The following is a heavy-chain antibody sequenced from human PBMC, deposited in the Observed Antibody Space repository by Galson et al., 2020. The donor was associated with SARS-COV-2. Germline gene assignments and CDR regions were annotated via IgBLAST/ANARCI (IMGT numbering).Heavy chain of an antibody. CDR2: LFNSGASYST. CDR3: ARTKSLSSGYGMDV. CDR1: TSSLDNSYY. Sequence: ASETLSLTCVVSTSSLDNSYYWGWIRRPPGKGLEWVGSLFNSGASYSTYYNPSLQGRVTLLVDTSKKEISLKLRSVTVADTGVYYCARTKSLSSGYGMDVWGQGTAVTVSS. J-gene: IGHJ6*02. D-gene: IGHD6-19*01. V-gene: IGHV4-38-2*01.